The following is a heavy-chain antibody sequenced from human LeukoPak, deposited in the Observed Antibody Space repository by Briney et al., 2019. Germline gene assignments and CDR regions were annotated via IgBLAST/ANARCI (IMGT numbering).Heavy chain of an antibody. CDR1: GGTFSSYA. CDR2: IIPILGIA. CDR3: ARGYYGSGSYGMDV. J-gene: IGHJ6*02. V-gene: IGHV1-69*04. Sequence: SVKVSCKASGGTFSSYAISRVRQAPGQGLEWMGRIIPILGIANYAQKFQGRVTITADKSTSTAYMELSSLRSEDTAVYYCARGYYGSGSYGMDVWGQGTTVTVSS. D-gene: IGHD3-10*01.